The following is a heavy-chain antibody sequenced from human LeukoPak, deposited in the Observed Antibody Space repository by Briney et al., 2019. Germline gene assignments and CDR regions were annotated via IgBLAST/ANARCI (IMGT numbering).Heavy chain of an antibody. CDR1: GGSISSSSYY. CDR3: ARSWEDDAFDI. V-gene: IGHV4-39*07. Sequence: SETLSLTCTVSGGSISSSSYYWGWIRQPPGKGLEWIGSIYYSGSTYYNPSLKSRVTISVDTSKNQFSLKLSSVTAADTAVYYCARSWEDDAFDIWGQGTMVTVSS. CDR2: IYYSGST. J-gene: IGHJ3*02. D-gene: IGHD1-26*01.